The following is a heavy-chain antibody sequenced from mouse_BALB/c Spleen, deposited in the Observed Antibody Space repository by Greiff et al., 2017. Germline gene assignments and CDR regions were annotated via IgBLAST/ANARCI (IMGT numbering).Heavy chain of an antibody. CDR3: ARPLGQAWFAY. J-gene: IGHJ3*01. CDR2: ILPGSGST. V-gene: IGHV1-9*01. Sequence: VKLMESGAELMKPGASVKISCKATGYTFSSYWIEWVKQRPGHGLEWIGEILPGSGSTNYNEKFKGKATFTADTSSNTAYMQLSSLTSEDSAVYYCARPLGQAWFAYWGQGTLVTVSA. D-gene: IGHD3-3*01. CDR1: GYTFSSYW.